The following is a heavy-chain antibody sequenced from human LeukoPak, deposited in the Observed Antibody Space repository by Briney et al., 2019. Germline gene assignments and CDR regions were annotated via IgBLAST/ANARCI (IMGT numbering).Heavy chain of an antibody. J-gene: IGHJ4*02. CDR2: MYHSGST. D-gene: IGHD4-23*01. CDR3: ARDCGNSGNFDY. Sequence: SETLSLTCAVSGGSITSGGYSWSWIRQPPGKGLEWIGYMYHSGSTYYNPSLKSRVTISADRTNNQFSLNVTSVTAADTAVYYCARDCGNSGNFDYWGQGTLVTVSS. V-gene: IGHV4-30-2*01. CDR1: GGSITSGGYS.